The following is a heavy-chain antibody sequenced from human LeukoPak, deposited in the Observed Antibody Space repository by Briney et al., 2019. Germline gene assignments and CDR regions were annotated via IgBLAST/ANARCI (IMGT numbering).Heavy chain of an antibody. Sequence: GRSLRLSCAASGFTFSSYGMHWVRQAPGKGLEWVAVIWYDGSNKYYADSVKGRFTISRDNSKNTLYLQTNSLRAEDTAVYYCARDLAVAGRFYYGMDVWGQGTTVTVSS. V-gene: IGHV3-33*01. CDR1: GFTFSSYG. D-gene: IGHD6-19*01. J-gene: IGHJ6*02. CDR3: ARDLAVAGRFYYGMDV. CDR2: IWYDGSNK.